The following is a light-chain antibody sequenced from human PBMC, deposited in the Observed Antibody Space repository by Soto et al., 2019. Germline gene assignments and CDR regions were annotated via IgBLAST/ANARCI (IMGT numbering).Light chain of an antibody. V-gene: IGKV3-11*01. CDR3: QQRRNWPST. CDR2: DAS. J-gene: IGKJ5*01. CDR1: QSVGSY. Sequence: EIVLTHSPATLSLSPWEIATLSCRASQSVGSYLAWYQQKPGQAPRLLIYDASNRATGIPARFSGSGSGTDFTLTISSLEPEDFAVYYGQQRRNWPSTFGQGTRLEIK.